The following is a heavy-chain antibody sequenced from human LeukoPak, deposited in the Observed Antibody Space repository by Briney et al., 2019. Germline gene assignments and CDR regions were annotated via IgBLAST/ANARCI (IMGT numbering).Heavy chain of an antibody. D-gene: IGHD4-17*01. J-gene: IGHJ4*02. CDR3: ASSTVTRTDYFDY. CDR2: ISGSGGST. CDR1: GFTFSSYA. Sequence: PGGSLRLSCAASGFTFSSYAMSWVRHAPGKGLEWVSAISGSGGSTYYADSVKGRFTISRDNSKNTLYLQMNSLRAEDTAVYYCASSTVTRTDYFDYWGQGTLVTVSS. V-gene: IGHV3-23*01.